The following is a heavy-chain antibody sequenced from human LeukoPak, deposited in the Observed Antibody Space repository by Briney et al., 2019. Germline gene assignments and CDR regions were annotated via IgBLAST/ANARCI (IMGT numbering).Heavy chain of an antibody. J-gene: IGHJ4*02. Sequence: SETLSLTCTVSGGSISTYYWSWIRQPPGKGLEWIGYVYCSGSTDYNPSLESRVTISVDTSKSQFSLNLSSMTAADTAVYYCARDYGGNSYLDYWGQGILVTVSS. CDR1: GGSISTYY. CDR2: VYCSGST. D-gene: IGHD4-23*01. V-gene: IGHV4-59*01. CDR3: ARDYGGNSYLDY.